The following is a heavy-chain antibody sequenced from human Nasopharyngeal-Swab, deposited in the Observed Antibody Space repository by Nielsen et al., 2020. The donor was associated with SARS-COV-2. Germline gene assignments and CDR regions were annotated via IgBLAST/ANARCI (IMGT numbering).Heavy chain of an antibody. Sequence: SETLSLTCAVYGGSFSGYYWSWIRQPPGKGLEWTGEINHSGSTNYNPSLKSRVTISVDTSKNQFSLKLSSVTAADTAVYYCARSGGVGVGATTYVLDWGQGTLVTVSS. CDR3: ARSGGVGVGATTYVLD. CDR1: GGSFSGYY. V-gene: IGHV4-34*01. J-gene: IGHJ4*02. D-gene: IGHD1-26*01. CDR2: INHSGST.